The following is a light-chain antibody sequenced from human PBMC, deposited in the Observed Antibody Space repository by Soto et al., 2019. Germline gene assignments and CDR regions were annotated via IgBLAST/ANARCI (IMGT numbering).Light chain of an antibody. J-gene: IGKJ3*01. Sequence: EIVLTQSPATLSLSPGERATLSCRASQSVSSYLVWYQQKPGQAPRLLIYDASTRATGIPARFSGSGSGTDFTLTTSSLEPEDFAVYYCQQRSNWPPFTFGPGTKVDI. CDR1: QSVSSY. CDR3: QQRSNWPPFT. CDR2: DAS. V-gene: IGKV3-11*01.